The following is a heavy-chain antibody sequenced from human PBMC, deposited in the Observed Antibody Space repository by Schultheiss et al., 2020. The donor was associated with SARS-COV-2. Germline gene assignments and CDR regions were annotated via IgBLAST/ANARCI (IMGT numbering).Heavy chain of an antibody. V-gene: IGHV1-69*04. CDR3: ARDCSSTSCTYYYYGMDV. J-gene: IGHJ6*02. D-gene: IGHD2-2*01. CDR2: IIPILCIA. Sequence: SVKVSCKASGGTFSSYAISWVRQAPGQGLEWMGRIIPILCIANNAQKFQGRVTITADKSTSTAYMELSSLRSEETAVYYCARDCSSTSCTYYYYGMDVWGQGTTVTVSS. CDR1: GGTFSSYA.